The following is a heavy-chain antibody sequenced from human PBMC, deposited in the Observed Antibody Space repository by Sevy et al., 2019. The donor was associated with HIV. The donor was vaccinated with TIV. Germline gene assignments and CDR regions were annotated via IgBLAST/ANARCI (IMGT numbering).Heavy chain of an antibody. CDR2: ISGSGGST. D-gene: IGHD3-3*01. CDR3: AKDSQVLRFLEWPFDY. V-gene: IGHV3-23*01. Sequence: GGSLRLSCAASGFTFSSYAMSWVRQAPGKGLEWVSAISGSGGSTYYADSVKGRFTISRDNSKNTLYLQMNSLRAEDTAVYYCAKDSQVLRFLEWPFDYWGQGTLVTVSS. CDR1: GFTFSSYA. J-gene: IGHJ4*02.